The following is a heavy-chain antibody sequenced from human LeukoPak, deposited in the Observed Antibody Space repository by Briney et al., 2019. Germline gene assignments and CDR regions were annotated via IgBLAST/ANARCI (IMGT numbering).Heavy chain of an antibody. J-gene: IGHJ6*04. CDR3: AKDSLITMVRGVVVNYYGMDV. V-gene: IGHV3-30*18. Sequence: GRSLRLSCAASGFTLSSYGMHWVRQAPGEGLEWVAVISYDGSNKYYADSVKGRFTISRDNSKNTLYLQMNSLRAEDTAVYYCAKDSLITMVRGVVVNYYGMDVWGKGTTVTVSS. CDR2: ISYDGSNK. CDR1: GFTLSSYG. D-gene: IGHD3-10*01.